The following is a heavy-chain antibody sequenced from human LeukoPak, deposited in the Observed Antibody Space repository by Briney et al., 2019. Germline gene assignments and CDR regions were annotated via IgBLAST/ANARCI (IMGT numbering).Heavy chain of an antibody. V-gene: IGHV3-9*01. Sequence: GGSLRLSCAASGFTFDGYGMYWVRQAPGKDLEWVSGITWNSDDMAYADSVKGRFTISRDNAKNCLYLQMNSLRVEDTALYYCTKVTDWRTGFDYWGQGTLVTVSS. CDR3: TKVTDWRTGFDY. J-gene: IGHJ4*02. D-gene: IGHD3-9*01. CDR2: ITWNSDDM. CDR1: GFTFDGYG.